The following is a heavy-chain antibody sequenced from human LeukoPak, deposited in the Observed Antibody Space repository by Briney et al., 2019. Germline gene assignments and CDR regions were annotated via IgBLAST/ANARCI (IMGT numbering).Heavy chain of an antibody. CDR1: GFTFSSYA. Sequence: GGSLRLSCAASGFTFSSYAMSWVRQTPGKGLEWVSGISGSGANTYYADSVKGRFTISRDNAKNSLYLQMNSLRAEDTALYYCAKDYDYWGQGTLVTVSS. J-gene: IGHJ4*02. CDR2: ISGSGANT. CDR3: AKDYDY. V-gene: IGHV3-23*01.